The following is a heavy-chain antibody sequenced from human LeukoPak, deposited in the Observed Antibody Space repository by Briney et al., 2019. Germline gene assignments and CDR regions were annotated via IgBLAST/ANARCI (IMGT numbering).Heavy chain of an antibody. D-gene: IGHD3-10*01. Sequence: GGSLRLSCAASGFIFSDHWMTWVRQTPGKGLEWVASIKEDGSERQYVDSVKGRFSISRDNTKGSLFLQLNSLRDEDTAVYYCASWRGSGNYYFDSWGQGILVTVSS. J-gene: IGHJ4*02. CDR3: ASWRGSGNYYFDS. CDR1: GFIFSDHW. V-gene: IGHV3-7*01. CDR2: IKEDGSER.